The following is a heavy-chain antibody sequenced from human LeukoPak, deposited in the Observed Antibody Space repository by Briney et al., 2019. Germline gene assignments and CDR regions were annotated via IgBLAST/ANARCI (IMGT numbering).Heavy chain of an antibody. V-gene: IGHV3-30*04. D-gene: IGHD6-25*01. CDR3: ARPQSG. Sequence: PGGSLRLSCAASGFTFSGSPMHWVRQAPGKGLEWVALISYDGKKDFYTDSVKGRFTISRDNAKNSLYLQMNSLRAEDTAVYYCARPQSGWGQGTLVTVSS. CDR2: ISYDGKKD. CDR1: GFTFSGSP. J-gene: IGHJ4*02.